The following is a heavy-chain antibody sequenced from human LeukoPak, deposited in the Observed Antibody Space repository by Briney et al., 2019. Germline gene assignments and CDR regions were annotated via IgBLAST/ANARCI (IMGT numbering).Heavy chain of an antibody. Sequence: PGGSLRLSCASAGFTVSDNYMSWVRQAPGKGLELVSVLYSGGRTNYADSVRGRFTISRDNSKNTLYLQMTGLRAEDTAVYYCASLMVITSVTRGFDYWGQGALVTVSS. D-gene: IGHD3-22*01. CDR2: LYSGGRT. CDR1: GFTVSDNY. V-gene: IGHV3-66*01. J-gene: IGHJ4*02. CDR3: ASLMVITSVTRGFDY.